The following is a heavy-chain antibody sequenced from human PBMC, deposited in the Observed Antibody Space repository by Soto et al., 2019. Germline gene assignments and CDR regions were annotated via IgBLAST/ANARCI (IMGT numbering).Heavy chain of an antibody. CDR1: GFTLRTYT. Sequence: GGSLRLSCAAAGFTLRTYTMNWVRQAPGKGLEWVSSISISSSDRYYADSVRGRFTISRDNAKNALYLQMNILRPDDAAVYFCLRRMNPLFGGQGPLVTVSS. CDR2: ISISSSDR. CDR3: LRRMNPLF. V-gene: IGHV3-21*06. J-gene: IGHJ4*01.